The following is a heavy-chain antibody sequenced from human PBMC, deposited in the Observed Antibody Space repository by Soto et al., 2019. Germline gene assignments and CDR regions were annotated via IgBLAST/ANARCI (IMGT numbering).Heavy chain of an antibody. CDR2: LIHGGST. Sequence: SETLSLPCATYGACLGGFHWTWLRQSPGKGLERTGQLIHGGSTNYNPSLKSRVSFSLDTSKNQFSLHLMSVTAADTAVYYCARSPLGYDYVRQTWREVGDSFDIWGRGTMVTVSS. CDR1: GACLGGFH. J-gene: IGHJ3*02. V-gene: IGHV4-34*12. CDR3: ARSPLGYDYVRQTWREVGDSFDI. D-gene: IGHD3-16*01.